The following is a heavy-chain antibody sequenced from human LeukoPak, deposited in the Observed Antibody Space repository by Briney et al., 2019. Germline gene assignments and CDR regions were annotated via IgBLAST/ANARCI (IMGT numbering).Heavy chain of an antibody. V-gene: IGHV4-39*07. J-gene: IGHJ3*02. CDR2: IYYSVST. D-gene: IGHD5-24*01. CDR1: GASISSTNNF. Sequence: SETLSRTCTVSGASISSTNNFWGWIRQTPGKGLEWIATIYYSVSTYYNPSLKSRLSISVDTSKNQFSLKLSSVTAADTALYYCARDSGYNVNDHDVNAFDICGQGTMVTISS. CDR3: ARDSGYNVNDHDVNAFDI.